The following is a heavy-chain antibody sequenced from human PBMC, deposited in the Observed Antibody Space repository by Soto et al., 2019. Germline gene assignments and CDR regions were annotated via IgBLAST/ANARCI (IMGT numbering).Heavy chain of an antibody. CDR3: TRGSDFWSGHYYYYGMDV. J-gene: IGHJ6*02. D-gene: IGHD3-3*01. V-gene: IGHV3-49*03. CDR1: GFTFGDYA. CDR2: IRSKAYGGTT. Sequence: GGSLRLSCTASGFTFGDYAMSWFRQAPGKGLEWVGFIRSKAYGGTTEYAASVKGRFTISRDDSKSIAYLQMNSLKTEDTAVYYCTRGSDFWSGHYYYYGMDVWGQGTTVTVSS.